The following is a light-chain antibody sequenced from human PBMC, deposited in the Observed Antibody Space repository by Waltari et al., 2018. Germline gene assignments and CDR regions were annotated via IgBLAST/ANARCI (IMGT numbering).Light chain of an antibody. V-gene: IGLV1-44*01. CDR2: SDN. Sequence: SVLTQPPSASGTPGQTVTISCSGRYSNMGTNTVKWYQQLPGTAPKLRIYSDNQRPSGVPDRFSGSKSGTSASLAISGLQSEDEADYYCSTWDDYLSGVVFGEGTKLTVL. J-gene: IGLJ2*01. CDR1: YSNMGTNT. CDR3: STWDDYLSGVV.